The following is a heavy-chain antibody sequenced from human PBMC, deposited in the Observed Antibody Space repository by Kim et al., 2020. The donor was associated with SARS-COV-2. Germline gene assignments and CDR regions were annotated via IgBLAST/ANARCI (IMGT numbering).Heavy chain of an antibody. CDR3: ARGVRVGGGVDY. V-gene: IGHV1-8*01. D-gene: IGHD3-16*01. Sequence: GYEQKFKGRVTMTRNTSISTAYMELSSLRSEDTAVYYCARGVRVGGGVDYWGQGTLVTVSS. J-gene: IGHJ4*02.